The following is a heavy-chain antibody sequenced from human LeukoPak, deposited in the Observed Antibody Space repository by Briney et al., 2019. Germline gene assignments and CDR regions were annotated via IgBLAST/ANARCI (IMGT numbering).Heavy chain of an antibody. V-gene: IGHV4-34*01. Sequence: SETLSLTCAVYGGSFSGYYWSWIRQPPGKGLEWIGEINHSGSTNYNPSLKSRVTISVDTSKNQFSLKLSSVTAADTAVYYCARGRGGYSYARFLDYWGQGTLVTVSS. CDR2: INHSGST. CDR1: GGSFSGYY. J-gene: IGHJ4*02. D-gene: IGHD5-18*01. CDR3: ARGRGGYSYARFLDY.